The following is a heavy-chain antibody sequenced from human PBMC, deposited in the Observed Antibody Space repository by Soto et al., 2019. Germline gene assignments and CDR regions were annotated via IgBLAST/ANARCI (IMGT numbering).Heavy chain of an antibody. Sequence: VKVSCKASGFTFTSSAVRWVRLARGQRLEWIGWIVVGSGNTNYAQKFQERVTITRDMSTSTAYMELSSLRSEDTAVYYCAADQPSRGYDCWSGPSQGMDVCGEGTTVTVSS. V-gene: IGHV1-58*01. CDR1: GFTFTSSA. J-gene: IGHJ6*04. CDR2: IVVGSGNT. D-gene: IGHD3-3*01. CDR3: AADQPSRGYDCWSGPSQGMDV.